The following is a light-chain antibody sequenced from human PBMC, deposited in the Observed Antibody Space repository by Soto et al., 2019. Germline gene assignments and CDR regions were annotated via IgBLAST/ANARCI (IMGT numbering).Light chain of an antibody. J-gene: IGKJ1*01. V-gene: IGKV1-5*03. Sequence: DIQMTQSPSTLSGSVGDRVTITCRASQTISSWLAWYQQKPGKAPKLLIYKASTLKSGVPSRFSGSGSGTEFTLTISSLQTDDVATYYCQHYNSYSSAFGQGTKVELK. CDR1: QTISSW. CDR2: KAS. CDR3: QHYNSYSSA.